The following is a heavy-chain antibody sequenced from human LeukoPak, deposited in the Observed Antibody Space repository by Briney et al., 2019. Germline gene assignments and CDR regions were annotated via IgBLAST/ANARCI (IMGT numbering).Heavy chain of an antibody. CDR1: GFTFSSYA. CDR3: AKSFQSTSTFGSDF. D-gene: IGHD3-10*01. Sequence: PGGSLRLSCAASGFTFSSYAMSWVRQAPGKGLEWVSAISGSSGSTYYADSVKGRVAISRDNSKNTLYLQMNTLRVEDTAVYYCAKSFQSTSTFGSDFWGQGTLVTVSS. CDR2: ISGSSGST. J-gene: IGHJ4*02. V-gene: IGHV3-23*01.